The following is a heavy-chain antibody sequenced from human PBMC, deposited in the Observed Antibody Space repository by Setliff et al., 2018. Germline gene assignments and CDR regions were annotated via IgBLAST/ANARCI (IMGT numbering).Heavy chain of an antibody. J-gene: IGHJ4*02. CDR2: INQSGNT. D-gene: IGHD3-3*01. CDR3: RFWSSYYKNDY. CDR1: GGSFSDYY. V-gene: IGHV4-34*01. Sequence: NPSETLSLTCTVYGGSFSDYYWGWIRQSPGKRPEWIAEINQSGNTNYNPSLNGRVSVSVDTPTNQFSLKVFSVTAADTAVYYCRFWSSYYKNDYWDQGTLVTVSS.